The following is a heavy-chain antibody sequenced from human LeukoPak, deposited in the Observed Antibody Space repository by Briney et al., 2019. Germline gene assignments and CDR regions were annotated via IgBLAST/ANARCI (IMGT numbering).Heavy chain of an antibody. CDR2: IYHSGST. CDR3: ARTRDYSNGGFDY. D-gene: IGHD4-11*01. J-gene: IGHJ4*02. CDR1: GDSISSGGYY. V-gene: IGHV4-30-2*02. Sequence: PSETLSLTCTVSGDSISSGGYYWSWIRQPPGEGLEWIGYIYHSGSTYYNPSLKSRVTISVDTSKNQFSLKLSSVTAADTAVYYCARTRDYSNGGFDYWGQGTLVTVSS.